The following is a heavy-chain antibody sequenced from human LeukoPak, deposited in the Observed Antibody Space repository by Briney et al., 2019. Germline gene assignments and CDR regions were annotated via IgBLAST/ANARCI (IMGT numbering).Heavy chain of an antibody. Sequence: GGSLRLSCAASGFTFSSYSMNWVRQAPGKGLEWVSSISSSSSYIYYADSVKGRFTISRDNAKNSLYLQMNSLRAEDTAVYYCAGIDCSGGSCYSFHWGQGTLVTVSS. J-gene: IGHJ4*02. CDR2: ISSSSSYI. D-gene: IGHD2-15*01. V-gene: IGHV3-21*01. CDR3: AGIDCSGGSCYSFH. CDR1: GFTFSSYS.